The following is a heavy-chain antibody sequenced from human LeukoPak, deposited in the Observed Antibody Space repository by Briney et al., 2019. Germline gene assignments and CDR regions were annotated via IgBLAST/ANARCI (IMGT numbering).Heavy chain of an antibody. CDR3: ASRKLGNDY. V-gene: IGHV4-59*01. J-gene: IGHJ4*02. CDR2: IYYTGT. Sequence: PSETLSLTCAVYGGSFSGYYWSWIRQSPGKGLEWIGYIYYTGTSYNPSLKSRVTISADTSKNQFSLKLISVTAADTAVYYRASRKLGNDYWGQGTLVTVSS. CDR1: GGSFSGYY. D-gene: IGHD7-27*01.